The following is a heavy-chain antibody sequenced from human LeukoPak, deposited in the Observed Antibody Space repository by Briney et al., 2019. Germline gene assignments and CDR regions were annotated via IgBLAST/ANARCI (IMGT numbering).Heavy chain of an antibody. J-gene: IGHJ6*02. CDR2: ISSSSSYI. CDR3: ARDGLNCSSTSCYPRRYYGMDV. CDR1: GCTFSSYS. Sequence: PAGSLRLSCAASGCTFSSYSMNWVRQAPGKGLEWVSSISSSSSYIYYADSVKGRFTISRDNAKNSLYLQMNSLRAEDTAVYYCARDGLNCSSTSCYPRRYYGMDVWGQGTTVTVSS. V-gene: IGHV3-21*01. D-gene: IGHD2-2*01.